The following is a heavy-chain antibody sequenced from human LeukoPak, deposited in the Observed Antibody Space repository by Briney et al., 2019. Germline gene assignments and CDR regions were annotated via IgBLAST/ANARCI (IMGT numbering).Heavy chain of an antibody. CDR1: GFTFLNYA. CDR2: IYSGGRT. J-gene: IGHJ4*02. D-gene: IGHD5-12*01. V-gene: IGHV3-53*01. CDR3: ATEDSGRDYFDY. Sequence: GGSLRLPCAASGFTFLNYAIHWVRQAPGKGLEWVSVIYSGGRTYHADSLKGRFTISRDNAKNTVYLQMSSLRAEDTAVYYCATEDSGRDYFDYWGEGTLVTVSS.